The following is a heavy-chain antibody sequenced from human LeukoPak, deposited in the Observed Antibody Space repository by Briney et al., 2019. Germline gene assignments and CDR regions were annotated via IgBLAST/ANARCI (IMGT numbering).Heavy chain of an antibody. J-gene: IGHJ6*02. CDR2: IYYSGST. D-gene: IGHD1-26*01. CDR3: ARDRSSGSYDYYYYGMDV. CDR1: GGSISSGDYY. Sequence: SETLSLTCTVSGGSISSGDYYWSWIRQHPGKGLEWIGYIYYSGSTYYNPSLKSRVTISVDTSKNQFSLKLSSVTAADTAVYYCARDRSSGSYDYYYYGMDVWGQGTTVTVSS. V-gene: IGHV4-31*03.